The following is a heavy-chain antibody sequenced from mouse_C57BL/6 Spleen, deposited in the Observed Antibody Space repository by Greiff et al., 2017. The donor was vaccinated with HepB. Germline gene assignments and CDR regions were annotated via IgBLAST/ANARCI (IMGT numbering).Heavy chain of an antibody. Sequence: VQLKESAAELVRPGASVKLSCTASGFNIKDDYMHWVKQRPEQGLEWIGWIDPENGDTEYASKFQGKATITADTSSNTAYLQLSSLTSEDTAVYYCTRVSYGNYGYFDVWGTGTTVTVSS. CDR1: GFNIKDDY. CDR2: IDPENGDT. V-gene: IGHV14-4*01. J-gene: IGHJ1*03. CDR3: TRVSYGNYGYFDV. D-gene: IGHD2-10*02.